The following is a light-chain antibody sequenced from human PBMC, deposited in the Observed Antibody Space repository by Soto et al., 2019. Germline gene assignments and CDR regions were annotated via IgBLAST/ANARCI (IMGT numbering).Light chain of an antibody. J-gene: IGKJ2*03. V-gene: IGKV1-5*03. CDR3: QHYTSYSRS. Sequence: DIQMTQSPSTLSASIGDRVTITCRASQSIDSWLAWYQQKSGKAPTLLIYKASTLQTGDPSRFSGSGSGTEFTLTISSLQPDDFATYYCQHYTSYSRSFGQGTKVDVK. CDR1: QSIDSW. CDR2: KAS.